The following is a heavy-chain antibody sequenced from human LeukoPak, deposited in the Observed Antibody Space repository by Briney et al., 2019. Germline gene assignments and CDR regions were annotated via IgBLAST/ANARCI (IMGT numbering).Heavy chain of an antibody. J-gene: IGHJ6*03. CDR3: ARTTEGYCSGGNCYYYYYYMDV. CDR2: IHYGGST. Sequence: SETLSLTCTVSGGSISNYYWSWIRQPPGKGLEWIGYIHYGGSTSYNPSLKSRVTISVDTSKNQFSLKLRFVTPADTAVFYCARTTEGYCSGGNCYYYYYYMDVWGKGTTVTVSS. D-gene: IGHD2-15*01. V-gene: IGHV4-59*01. CDR1: GGSISNYY.